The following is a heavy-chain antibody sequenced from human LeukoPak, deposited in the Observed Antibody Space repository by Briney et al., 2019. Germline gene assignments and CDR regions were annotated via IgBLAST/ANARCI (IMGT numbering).Heavy chain of an antibody. V-gene: IGHV3-33*05. CDR1: GFTFSRYG. J-gene: IGHJ4*02. D-gene: IGHD2-2*01. CDR2: ILNDGSNK. Sequence: GGSLRLSCAASGFTFSRYGMHWVRQAPGKGLEWVGVILNDGSNKYYADSVKGRFTISRDNSKNTLYLEMSSLRVEDTAVYYCARDGSTSYHDYWGQGTRVTVSS. CDR3: ARDGSTSYHDY.